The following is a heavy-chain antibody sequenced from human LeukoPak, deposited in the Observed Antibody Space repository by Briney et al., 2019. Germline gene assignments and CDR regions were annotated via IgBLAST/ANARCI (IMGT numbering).Heavy chain of an antibody. V-gene: IGHV3-9*01. CDR1: GFTFDDYA. CDR3: ARGSQNAFDI. Sequence: PGRSLRLSCAASGFTFDDYAMHWVRQAPGKGLEWVSGISWNSGSIGYADSVKGRFTISRDNAKNSLYLQMNSLRAEDTAVYYCARGSQNAFDIWGQGTMVTVSS. CDR2: ISWNSGSI. J-gene: IGHJ3*02.